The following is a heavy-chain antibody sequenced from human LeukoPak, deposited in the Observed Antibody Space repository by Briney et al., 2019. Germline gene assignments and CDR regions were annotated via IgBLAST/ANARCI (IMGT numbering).Heavy chain of an antibody. J-gene: IGHJ4*02. CDR3: ARGLYCSGGSCYGRFDY. CDR2: ISSSSSTI. CDR1: GFTFSNYN. D-gene: IGHD2-15*01. V-gene: IGHV3-48*01. Sequence: PGGSLRLSCAASGFTFSNYNMNWVRQAPGKGLQWVLYISSSSSTIYYADSVKGRFTISRDNAKNSLYLQMNSLRAEDTAVYYCARGLYCSGGSCYGRFDYWGQGTLVTVSS.